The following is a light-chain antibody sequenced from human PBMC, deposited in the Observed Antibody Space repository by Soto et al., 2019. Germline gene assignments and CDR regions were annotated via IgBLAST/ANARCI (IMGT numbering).Light chain of an antibody. Sequence: IRRPLSPSSLSASTGYRVTITCRVSQGISSYLAWYQQKPGKAPKLLIYAASTLQSGVPSRFSGSGSGTDFTLTISSLQSEDFAVYYCQQYNNWPPWTFGQGTKVDIK. V-gene: IGKV1-8*01. CDR1: QGISSY. CDR3: QQYNNWPPWT. J-gene: IGKJ1*01. CDR2: AAS.